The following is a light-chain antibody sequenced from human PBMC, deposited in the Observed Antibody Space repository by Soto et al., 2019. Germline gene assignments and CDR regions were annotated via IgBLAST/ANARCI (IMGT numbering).Light chain of an antibody. V-gene: IGLV2-23*02. J-gene: IGLJ1*01. Sequence: QSVLTQPASVSGSPCQSITISCTGTSSDVGNYNLVSWYQHHPGKAPKLMIYEVSKRPSGVSNRFSGSKSGDTASLTISGLQAEDEADYYCCSYAGSNYVFGTGTKVTVL. CDR2: EVS. CDR1: SSDVGNYNL. CDR3: CSYAGSNYV.